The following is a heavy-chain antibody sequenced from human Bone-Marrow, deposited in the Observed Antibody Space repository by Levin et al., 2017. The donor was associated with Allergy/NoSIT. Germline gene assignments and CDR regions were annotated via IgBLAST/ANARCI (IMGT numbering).Heavy chain of an antibody. CDR1: GFSFHAYA. V-gene: IGHV3-23*01. Sequence: LSLTCAASGFSFHAYAMSWVRQSPGKGLEWVSAISQSGIDTYYRDSVRGRFVISRDDSENTLNLQMNDLRGEDTAIYFCARRFCGGGSCHSGAFDLWGQGIMVTVSS. CDR3: ARRFCGGGSCHSGAFDL. D-gene: IGHD2-15*01. J-gene: IGHJ3*01. CDR2: ISQSGIDT.